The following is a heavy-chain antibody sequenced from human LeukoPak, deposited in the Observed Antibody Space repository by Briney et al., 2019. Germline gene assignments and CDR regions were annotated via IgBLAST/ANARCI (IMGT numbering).Heavy chain of an antibody. Sequence: GESLNISGKGSEYSFTSYWIGWLRQMPGKGLEWMGIIYPGDSEPRYSASFQGQVTISADKSISTAYLQWTSLKASDTAIYYCARSPRKYWYFDLWGRGTLVTVSS. J-gene: IGHJ2*01. CDR3: ARSPRKYWYFDL. V-gene: IGHV5-51*01. CDR2: IYPGDSEP. CDR1: EYSFTSYW.